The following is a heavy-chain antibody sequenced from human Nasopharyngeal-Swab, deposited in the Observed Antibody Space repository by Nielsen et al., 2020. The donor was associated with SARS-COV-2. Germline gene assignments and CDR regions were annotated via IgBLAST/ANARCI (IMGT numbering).Heavy chain of an antibody. J-gene: IGHJ6*02. V-gene: IGHV3-23*01. CDR1: GFTFSSYA. CDR2: ISGSGGST. CDR3: ARENCGGDCYSPGYYYYGMDV. Sequence: GGSLRLSCAASGFTFSSYAMSWVRQAPGKGLEWVSAISGSGGSTYYADSVKGRFTISRDNSKNTLYLQMNSLRAEDTAVYYCARENCGGDCYSPGYYYYGMDVWGQGTTVTVSS. D-gene: IGHD2-21*01.